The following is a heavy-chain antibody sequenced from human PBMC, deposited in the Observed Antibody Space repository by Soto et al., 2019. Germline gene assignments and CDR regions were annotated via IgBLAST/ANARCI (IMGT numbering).Heavy chain of an antibody. CDR2: ISGSGSST. J-gene: IGHJ3*02. V-gene: IGHV3-23*01. D-gene: IGHD6-19*01. CDR3: ARRSPSWAFDI. CDR1: GFTFSNYA. Sequence: EVQLLESGGGLVQPGGSLRLSCAASGFTFSNYAMNWVRQAPGKGLEWVSVISGSGSSTYYADSVKGRFSISRDHSKNSLYLQMSSLRADDTAVYYCARRSPSWAFDIWGQGTTVTFSS.